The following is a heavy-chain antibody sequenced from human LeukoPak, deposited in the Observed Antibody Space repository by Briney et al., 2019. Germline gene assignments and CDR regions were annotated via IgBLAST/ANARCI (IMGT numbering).Heavy chain of an antibody. J-gene: IGHJ4*02. D-gene: IGHD5-24*01. CDR1: GGSFSGYY. Sequence: SETLSLTCAVYGGSFSGYYWSWIRQPPGKGLEWIGEINHSGSTNYNPSLKSRVTISVDTSKNQFSLKLSSATAADTAVYYCARLRDGYNYSPFDYWGQGTLVTVSS. CDR2: INHSGST. CDR3: ARLRDGYNYSPFDY. V-gene: IGHV4-34*01.